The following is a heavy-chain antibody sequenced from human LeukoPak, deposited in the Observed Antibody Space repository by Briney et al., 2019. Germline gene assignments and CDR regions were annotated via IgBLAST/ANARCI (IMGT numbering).Heavy chain of an antibody. J-gene: IGHJ5*02. D-gene: IGHD3-10*01. CDR1: GFTFDDYG. V-gene: IGHV3-23*01. Sequence: GGSLRLSCAASGFTFDDYGMSWVRQAPGKGLEWVSAISGSGGSTYYADSVKGRFTISRDNSKNTLYLQMNSLRAEDTAFYYCARPLLYYYGSETYFWFDLWGQGTLVTVSS. CDR3: ARPLLYYYGSETYFWFDL. CDR2: ISGSGGST.